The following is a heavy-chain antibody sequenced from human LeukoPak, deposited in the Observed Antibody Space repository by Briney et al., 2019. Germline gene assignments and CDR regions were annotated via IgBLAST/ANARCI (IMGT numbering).Heavy chain of an antibody. CDR2: TYYRTKWYN. V-gene: IGHV6-1*01. Sequence: SQTLSLTCAISGDSVSSNSAAWNWITQSPSRGLECLGKTYYRTKWYNDYAVSVKSRITINTDTSKNQFSLQLNSVTPEDTAVYYCARDPSYYYGSGMFDPWGQGTLVTVSS. D-gene: IGHD3-10*01. CDR3: ARDPSYYYGSGMFDP. J-gene: IGHJ5*02. CDR1: GDSVSSNSAA.